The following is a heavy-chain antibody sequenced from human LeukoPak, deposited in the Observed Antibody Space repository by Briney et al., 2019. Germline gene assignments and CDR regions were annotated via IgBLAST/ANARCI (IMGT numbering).Heavy chain of an antibody. CDR1: GFTFSSYA. D-gene: IGHD6-19*01. V-gene: IGHV3-23*01. CDR3: AKNRGQWLVPPNFDY. CDR2: ISGSGGST. J-gene: IGHJ4*02. Sequence: GESLRLSCAASGFTFSSYAMSWVRQAPGKGLEWVSAISGSGGSTYYADSVKGRFTISRDNSKNTLYLQMNSLRAEDTAVYYCAKNRGQWLVPPNFDYWGQGTLVTVSS.